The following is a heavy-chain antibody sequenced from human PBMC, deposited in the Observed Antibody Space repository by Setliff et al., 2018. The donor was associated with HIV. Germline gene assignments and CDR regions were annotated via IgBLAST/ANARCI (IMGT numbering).Heavy chain of an antibody. D-gene: IGHD3-3*01. CDR2: IYTSGST. Sequence: ETLSLTCTVSGGSISSYYWSWIRQPAGKGLEWIGRIYTSGSTNYNPSLKSRVTMSVDTSKNQFSLKLSSVTAADTAVYHCARDGFWSGYIDYWGQGTLVTVSS. J-gene: IGHJ4*02. CDR3: ARDGFWSGYIDY. V-gene: IGHV4-4*07. CDR1: GGSISSYY.